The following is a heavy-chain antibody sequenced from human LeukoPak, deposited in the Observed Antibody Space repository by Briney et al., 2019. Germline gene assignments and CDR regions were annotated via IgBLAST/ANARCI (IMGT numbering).Heavy chain of an antibody. CDR1: GYTFTGYY. CDR3: AIQNKRELLLNWFDP. CDR2: INPNSGGT. V-gene: IGHV1-2*06. J-gene: IGHJ5*02. Sequence: ASVKVSCKASGYTFTGYYIHWVRQAPGQGLEWMGRINPNSGGTNYAQKFQGRVTMTRDTSISTAYMELSRLRSDDTAVYYCAIQNKRELLLNWFDPWGQGTLVTVSS. D-gene: IGHD1-7*01.